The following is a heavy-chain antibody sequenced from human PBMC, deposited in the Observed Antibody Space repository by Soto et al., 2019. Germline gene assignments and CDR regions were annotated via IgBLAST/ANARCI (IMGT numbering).Heavy chain of an antibody. CDR1: GFTFSNAW. J-gene: IGHJ4*02. Sequence: PGGSLRLSCAASGFTFSNAWMSWVRQAPGTGLEWAGRIKSKTDGGTTDYAAPVKGRFTISRDDSKNTLYLQMNSLKTEDTAVYYCTTDAGYCSGGSCHYYFDYWGQGTLVTVSS. V-gene: IGHV3-15*01. CDR2: IKSKTDGGTT. CDR3: TTDAGYCSGGSCHYYFDY. D-gene: IGHD2-15*01.